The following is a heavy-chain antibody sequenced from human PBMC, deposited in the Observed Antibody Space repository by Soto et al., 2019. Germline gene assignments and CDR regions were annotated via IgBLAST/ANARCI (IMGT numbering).Heavy chain of an antibody. CDR3: ARVGIAVAGNWFDP. Sequence: SETLSLTCAVSSGSISSSNWWSWVRQPPGKGLEWIGEIYHSGSTNYNPSLKSRVTISVDKSKNQFSLKLSSVTAADTAVYYCARVGIAVAGNWFDPWGQGTLVTVSS. CDR2: IYHSGST. CDR1: SGSISSSNW. J-gene: IGHJ5*02. D-gene: IGHD6-19*01. V-gene: IGHV4-4*02.